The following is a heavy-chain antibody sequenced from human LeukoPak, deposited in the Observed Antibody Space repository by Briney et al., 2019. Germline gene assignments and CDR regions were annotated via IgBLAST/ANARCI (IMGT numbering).Heavy chain of an antibody. J-gene: IGHJ4*02. CDR3: AKHRNLYYLDH. CDR2: IYYSGTT. D-gene: IGHD1-14*01. V-gene: IGHV4-59*01. CDR1: GGSISSSY. Sequence: SETLSLTCSVSGGSISSSYWNWIWQPPGKGLEWIGYIYYSGTTNYNPSLKCRVTISVDTTKNQCSLKLSSVTAADTAVLYCAKHRNLYYLDHWGRGTLVTVSS.